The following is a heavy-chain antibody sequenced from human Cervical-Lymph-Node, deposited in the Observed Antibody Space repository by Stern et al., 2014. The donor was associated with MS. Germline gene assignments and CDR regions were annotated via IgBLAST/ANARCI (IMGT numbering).Heavy chain of an antibody. J-gene: IGHJ4*01. D-gene: IGHD3-3*01. V-gene: IGHV1-2*02. CDR3: ARGSGTAYDLRGDY. Sequence: VQLVESGAEVRAPGASMKVSCKASGYIFTDYYLHWVRHAPGQGLEWLGWINPNSVGTNYAQSFQGRVTMTRDTSISTAYMELRWLGSADTAVYYCARGSGTAYDLRGDYGGQGTLVTVSS. CDR1: GYIFTDYY. CDR2: INPNSVGT.